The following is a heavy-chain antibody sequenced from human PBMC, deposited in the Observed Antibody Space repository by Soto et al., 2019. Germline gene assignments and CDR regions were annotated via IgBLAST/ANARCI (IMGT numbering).Heavy chain of an antibody. J-gene: IGHJ6*03. D-gene: IGHD3-3*01. CDR3: ARDKYYDFWSGSEYYYYMDV. CDR1: GFTFSSYA. V-gene: IGHV3-64*01. Sequence: GGSLRLSCAASGFTFSSYAMHWVRQAPGKGLEYVSAISSNGGSTYYANSVKGRFTISRDNSKNTLYLQMGGLRAEDMAVYYFARDKYYDFWSGSEYYYYMDVWGKGTTVTVSS. CDR2: ISSNGGST.